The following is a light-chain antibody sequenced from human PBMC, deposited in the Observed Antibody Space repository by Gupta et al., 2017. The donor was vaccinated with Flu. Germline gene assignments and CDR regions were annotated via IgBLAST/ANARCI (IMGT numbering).Light chain of an antibody. CDR3: QQYGSSQYS. V-gene: IGKV3-20*01. CDR1: QSVSSSY. J-gene: IGKJ2*03. CDR2: GAS. Sequence: ESVLTQSPGTLSLSPGERATLPCRVSQSVSSSYLAWYQQKPGQAPRLLIYGASSRATGIPDRFSGSGSGTDFTLTISRLEPEDFAVYYCQQYGSSQYSFGQGTKLEIK.